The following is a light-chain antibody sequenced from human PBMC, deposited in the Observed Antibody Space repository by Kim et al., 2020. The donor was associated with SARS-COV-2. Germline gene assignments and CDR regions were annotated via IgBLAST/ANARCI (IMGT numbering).Light chain of an antibody. CDR3: QQRSTWPLT. V-gene: IGKV3-11*01. Sequence: LSPGERATLSGRASQSVSSYLAWYQQKPGQPPSLLIYDASNRATGIPARFSGSGSGTDFTLTISSLEPEDFAVYYCQQRSTWPLTFGGGTKVDIK. J-gene: IGKJ4*01. CDR1: QSVSSY. CDR2: DAS.